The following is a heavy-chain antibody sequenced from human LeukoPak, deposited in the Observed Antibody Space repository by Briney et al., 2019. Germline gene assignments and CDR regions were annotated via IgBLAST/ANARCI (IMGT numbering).Heavy chain of an antibody. Sequence: ASVKVSCKASGYTFTSYGISWVRRAPGQGLEWMGWISAYNGNTNYAQKLQGRVTMTTDTSTSTAYMELSSLRSEDTAVYYCARNRGIAARPTWFDPWGQGTLVTVSS. J-gene: IGHJ5*02. D-gene: IGHD6-6*01. CDR2: ISAYNGNT. V-gene: IGHV1-18*01. CDR3: ARNRGIAARPTWFDP. CDR1: GYTFTSYG.